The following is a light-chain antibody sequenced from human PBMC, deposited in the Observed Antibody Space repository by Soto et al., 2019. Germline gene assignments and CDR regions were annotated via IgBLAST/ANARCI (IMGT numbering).Light chain of an antibody. CDR3: QQYGSLSFT. V-gene: IGKV3-20*01. CDR2: GAS. J-gene: IGKJ3*01. Sequence: DIELTQSPGTLSLSPGDRATLSCRASQSVSSSYLAWYQQKPGQAPRLLIYGASSRDTGIPDRFSGSGSGTDFTLTISSLEPEDFAVYYCQQYGSLSFTFGPGTKVDIK. CDR1: QSVSSSY.